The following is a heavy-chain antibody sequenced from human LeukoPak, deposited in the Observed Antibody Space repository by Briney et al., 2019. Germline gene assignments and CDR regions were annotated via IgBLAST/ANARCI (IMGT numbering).Heavy chain of an antibody. D-gene: IGHD4-23*01. J-gene: IGHJ3*02. CDR3: ANEDGNSGDAFDI. CDR2: ISGSGGST. V-gene: IGHV3-23*01. Sequence: GGSLRLSCAASGFTFSSYAMSWVRQAPGKGLEWVSGISGSGGSTFYADSVKGRFTISRENSKKTLYLQMNSLRAEDTAIYYCANEDGNSGDAFDIWGQGTMVTVSS. CDR1: GFTFSSYA.